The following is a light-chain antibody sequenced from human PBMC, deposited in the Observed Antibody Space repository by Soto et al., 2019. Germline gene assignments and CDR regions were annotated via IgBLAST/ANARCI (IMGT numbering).Light chain of an antibody. Sequence: DIQMTQSPSSLSASVGDRVTITCRASQGISNYIAWYQQKPGKAPKLLIYAASTLQSGVPSRFSGSGSGTEFTLTINTLQPEDDATYSCPKYSSVPLFGPGTKVDIK. J-gene: IGKJ3*01. CDR1: QGISNY. CDR3: PKYSSVPL. V-gene: IGKV1-27*01. CDR2: AAS.